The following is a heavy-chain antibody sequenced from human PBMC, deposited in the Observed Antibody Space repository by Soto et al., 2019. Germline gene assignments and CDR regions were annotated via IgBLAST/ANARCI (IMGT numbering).Heavy chain of an antibody. CDR2: IIPILGIA. V-gene: IGHV1-69*02. CDR1: GSTFSSYT. J-gene: IGHJ6*03. Sequence: ASVKVSCKASGSTFSSYTISWGRQAPGQGLEWMGRIIPILGIANYAQKFQGRVTITADKSTSTAHMELSSLGSEGTAVDYCGRAFCGGGSGYDGPPYYYYYMDVWGKGTRVTVPS. D-gene: IGHD2-15*01. CDR3: GRAFCGGGSGYDGPPYYYYYMDV.